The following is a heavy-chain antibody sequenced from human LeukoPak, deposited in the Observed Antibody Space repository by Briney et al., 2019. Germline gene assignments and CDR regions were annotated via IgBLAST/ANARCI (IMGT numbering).Heavy chain of an antibody. V-gene: IGHV4-34*01. J-gene: IGHJ5*02. CDR1: GGSFSGYY. Sequence: KPSETLPLTCAVYGGSFSGYYRSGIRQPPGKGLEWIGEINHSGSTNYKPSLKSRVTISVDTSKNQCSLKLSSVPAADTAVYYCARGRGYDFWSGYSPRRYNWFDPWGQGTLVTVSS. CDR2: INHSGST. D-gene: IGHD3-3*01. CDR3: ARGRGYDFWSGYSPRRYNWFDP.